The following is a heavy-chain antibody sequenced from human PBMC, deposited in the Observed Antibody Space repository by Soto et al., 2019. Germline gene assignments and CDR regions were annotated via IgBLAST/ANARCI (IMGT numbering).Heavy chain of an antibody. D-gene: IGHD6-19*01. CDR2: ISGSGGST. V-gene: IGHV3-23*01. CDR3: AKPHDEYRSGWYFSGY. J-gene: IGHJ4*02. CDR1: GFTFSSYA. Sequence: GGSLRLSCAASGFTFSSYAMSWVRQAPGKGLEWVSAISGSGGSTYYADSVKGRFTISRDNSKNKLYLQMNSLRAEDTAVYYCAKPHDEYRSGWYFSGYWGQGTLVTVSS.